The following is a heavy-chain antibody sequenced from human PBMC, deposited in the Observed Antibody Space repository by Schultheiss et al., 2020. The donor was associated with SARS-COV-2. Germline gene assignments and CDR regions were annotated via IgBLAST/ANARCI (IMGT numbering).Heavy chain of an antibody. V-gene: IGHV4-61*02. CDR3: AREPYLTGTTRVDWFDP. Sequence: SETLSLTCTVSGGSISSGSYYWSWIRQPAGKGLEWIGRIYTSGSTNYNPSLKSRVTISVDTSKNQFSLKLSSVTAADTAVYYCAREPYLTGTTRVDWFDPWGQGTLVTVSS. CDR1: GGSISSGSYY. CDR2: IYTSGST. J-gene: IGHJ5*02. D-gene: IGHD1-20*01.